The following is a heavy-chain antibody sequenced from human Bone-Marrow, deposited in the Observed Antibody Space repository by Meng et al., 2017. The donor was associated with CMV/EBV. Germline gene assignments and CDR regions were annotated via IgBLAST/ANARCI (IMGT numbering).Heavy chain of an antibody. CDR1: GGSISSSSYY. Sequence: SETLSLTCTVSGGSISSSSYYWGWIRQPPGKGLEWIGSIYYSGSTYYNPSLKSRVTISVDTSKNQFSLKLSSVTAADTAAYYCARQGTSYPRWFDPWGQGTLVTVSS. J-gene: IGHJ5*02. V-gene: IGHV4-39*07. CDR3: ARQGTSYPRWFDP. D-gene: IGHD2-2*01. CDR2: IYYSGST.